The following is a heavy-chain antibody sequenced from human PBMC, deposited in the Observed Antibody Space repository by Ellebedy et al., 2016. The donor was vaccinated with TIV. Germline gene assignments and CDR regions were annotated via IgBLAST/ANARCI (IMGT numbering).Heavy chain of an antibody. CDR3: ARARVRGVIGWFDP. J-gene: IGHJ5*02. V-gene: IGHV1-2*02. CDR1: GYTFTGYY. CDR2: INPNSGGT. Sequence: ASVKVSCXASGYTFTGYYMHWVRQAPGQGLEWMGWINPNSGGTNYAQKFQGRVTMTRDTSISTAYMELSRLRSDDTAVYYCARARVRGVIGWFDPWGQGTLVTVSS. D-gene: IGHD3-10*01.